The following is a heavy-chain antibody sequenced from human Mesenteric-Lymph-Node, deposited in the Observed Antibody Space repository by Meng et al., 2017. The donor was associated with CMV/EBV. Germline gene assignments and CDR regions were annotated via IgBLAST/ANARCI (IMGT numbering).Heavy chain of an antibody. V-gene: IGHV3-30-3*01. Sequence: GESLKISCAASGFTYSSYAMHWVRQAPGKGLEWVAVISFGGSDKYYADSVKGRFTISRDSSKNTLYLQMNSLRAEDTAVYYCARTQTATTAGGFDYWGQGTLVTVSS. CDR1: GFTYSSYA. D-gene: IGHD1-7*01. CDR2: ISFGGSDK. J-gene: IGHJ4*02. CDR3: ARTQTATTAGGFDY.